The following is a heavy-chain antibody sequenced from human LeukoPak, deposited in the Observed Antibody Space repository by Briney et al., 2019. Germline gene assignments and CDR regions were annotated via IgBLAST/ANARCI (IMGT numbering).Heavy chain of an antibody. CDR2: INPNSGGT. Sequence: ASVKVSCKASGYTFTGYYIHWVRQAPGQGLEWMGWINPNSGGTNYAQKFQGRVTMTRDTSIDTAYRELRRLRSDDTAVYYCAREVAARHGVIDYWGQGTLVTVSS. CDR3: AREVAARHGVIDY. J-gene: IGHJ4*02. V-gene: IGHV1-2*02. CDR1: GYTFTGYY. D-gene: IGHD6-6*01.